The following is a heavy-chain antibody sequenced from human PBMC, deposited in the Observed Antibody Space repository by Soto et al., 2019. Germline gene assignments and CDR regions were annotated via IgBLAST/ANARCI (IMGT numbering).Heavy chain of an antibody. CDR1: GGSISNYY. D-gene: IGHD3-3*01. Sequence: TLSLTCTVSGGSISNYYCNWIRQPAGKGLEWIGRIDTSGSTNYNPSLKSRVTMSVDTSKQEFSLKLSSVTAADTALYYCARGGQDFWSGPFDYWGRGALVTVSS. CDR2: IDTSGST. J-gene: IGHJ4*02. V-gene: IGHV4-4*07. CDR3: ARGGQDFWSGPFDY.